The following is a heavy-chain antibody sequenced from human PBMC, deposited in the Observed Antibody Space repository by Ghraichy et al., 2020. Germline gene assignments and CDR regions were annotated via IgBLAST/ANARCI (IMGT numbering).Heavy chain of an antibody. D-gene: IGHD6-13*01. CDR3: ARSLYSSSWYNYYYGMDV. CDR2: INSDGSST. J-gene: IGHJ6*02. CDR1: GFTFSSYW. Sequence: GGSLRLSCAASGFTFSSYWMHWVRQAPGKGLVWVSRINSDGSSTSYADSVKGRFTISRDNAKNTLYLQMNSLRAEDTAVYYCARSLYSSSWYNYYYGMDVWGQGPTVTVSS. V-gene: IGHV3-74*01.